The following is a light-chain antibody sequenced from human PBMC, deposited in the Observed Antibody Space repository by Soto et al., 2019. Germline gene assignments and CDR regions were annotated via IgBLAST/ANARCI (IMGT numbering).Light chain of an antibody. CDR3: QQFENSRLT. Sequence: EIVMTHSPATLSVSPWERATLSCRASQSVRSNLAWYKQKPGQAPRLLIFGASNRATGIPDRFSGSGSGTEFTLTISRLEPEDFAVYYCQQFENSRLTFGGGTKVDIK. J-gene: IGKJ4*01. V-gene: IGKV3D-15*02. CDR2: GAS. CDR1: QSVRSN.